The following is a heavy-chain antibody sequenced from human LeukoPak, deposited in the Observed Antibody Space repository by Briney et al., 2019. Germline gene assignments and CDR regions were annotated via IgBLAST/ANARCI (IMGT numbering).Heavy chain of an antibody. V-gene: IGHV3-23*01. J-gene: IGHJ4*02. CDR2: MSSVT. CDR1: GFTFSNFA. D-gene: IGHD3-10*01. Sequence: GGSLRLSCAASGFTFSNFAMSWVRQAPGKGLEWVSAMSSVTYYADSVKGRFTISRDDSKSTLFLQMNSLRAEDTAVYYCAKAFFSGSGGNHKHFDSWGQGTLVTVSS. CDR3: AKAFFSGSGGNHKHFDS.